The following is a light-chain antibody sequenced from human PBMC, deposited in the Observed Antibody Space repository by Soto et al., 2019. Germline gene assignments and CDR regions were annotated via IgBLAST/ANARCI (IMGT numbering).Light chain of an antibody. CDR1: QTVLYSSNNKTY. CDR3: QQYYSTPPMYA. J-gene: IGKJ2*01. Sequence: DIVMTQSPDSLAVSLGERATINCKSSQTVLYSSNNKTYLAWYQQKPGQPPKLLIYWASTRESGVPDRFSGSGSGTDFTLTISSLQAEDVAVYYCQQYYSTPPMYAFGQGTKLEIK. V-gene: IGKV4-1*01. CDR2: WAS.